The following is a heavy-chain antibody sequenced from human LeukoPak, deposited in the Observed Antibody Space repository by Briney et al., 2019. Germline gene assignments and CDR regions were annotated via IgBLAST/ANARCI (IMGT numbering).Heavy chain of an antibody. Sequence: ASVKVSCKASGYTFTSYDINWVRQATGQGLEWMGWMNPNSGNTGYAQKFQGRVTMTRDTSTSTVYMELSSLRSEDTAVYYCARDQARLGYYFDYWGQGTLVTVSS. CDR1: GYTFTSYD. CDR2: MNPNSGNT. CDR3: ARDQARLGYYFDY. V-gene: IGHV1-8*01. J-gene: IGHJ4*02. D-gene: IGHD6-25*01.